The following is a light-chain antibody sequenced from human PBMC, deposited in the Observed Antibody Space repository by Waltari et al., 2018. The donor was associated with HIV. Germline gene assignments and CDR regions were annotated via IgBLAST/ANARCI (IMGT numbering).Light chain of an antibody. V-gene: IGKV3-20*01. CDR2: GAS. J-gene: IGKJ1*01. CDR1: QSVTSNS. Sequence: EIVLTQSPGTLSLSPGERATLSCRASQSVTSNSLAWYQQRPGQPPRFLIYGASSRAIGIPDRFSGSGSGTDFTLTISRLEPEDFAVYYCQHYGSSPWTFGQGTKVESK. CDR3: QHYGSSPWT.